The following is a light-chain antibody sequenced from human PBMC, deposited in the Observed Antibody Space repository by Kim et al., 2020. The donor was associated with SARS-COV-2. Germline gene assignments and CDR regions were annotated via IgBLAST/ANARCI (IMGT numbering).Light chain of an antibody. J-gene: IGKJ2*01. CDR3: QQYNTYPYT. CDR1: QNIGSW. Sequence: SASVGDRVTITGRASQNIGSWLAWYQQKPGKAPNLLIYEASSLVSGVPSTFSGSGSGTEFTLTISSLQPDDFATYYCQQYNTYPYTFGQGTKLEI. V-gene: IGKV1-5*03. CDR2: EAS.